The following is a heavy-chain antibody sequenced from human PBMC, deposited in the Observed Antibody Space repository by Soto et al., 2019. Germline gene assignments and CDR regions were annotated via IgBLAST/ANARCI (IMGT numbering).Heavy chain of an antibody. J-gene: IGHJ4*02. CDR1: GLSISTSKVG. CDR2: IYWDDAK. D-gene: IGHD3-10*01. CDR3: ANRQNVYYGYFDF. Sequence: SRPTLVNPTQTFTLTCTVAGLSISTSKVGVSWIRQPPGKALEWLALIYWDDAKRYRPSLKSRLTVTKDTSKNQVVLTMTNMDPVDTATYYCANRQNVYYGYFDFWGQGLLVTVPQ. V-gene: IGHV2-5*02.